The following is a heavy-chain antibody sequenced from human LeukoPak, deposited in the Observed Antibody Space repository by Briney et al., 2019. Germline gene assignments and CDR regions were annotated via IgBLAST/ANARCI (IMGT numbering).Heavy chain of an antibody. CDR1: GYSFSNYW. J-gene: IGHJ4*02. Sequence: GESLKISCEGSGYSFSNYWIGWVRQMPGKGLEWMGIIYPGDYETRYSPSFQGLVTISVDKSISTAYLQWSGLKASDTAMYYCAIPPGYCGNDCSFGHWGQGTLVTVSS. CDR2: IYPGDYET. D-gene: IGHD2-21*02. V-gene: IGHV5-51*01. CDR3: AIPPGYCGNDCSFGH.